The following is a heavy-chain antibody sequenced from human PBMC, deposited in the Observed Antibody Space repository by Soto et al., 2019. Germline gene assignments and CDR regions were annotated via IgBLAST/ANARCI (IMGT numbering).Heavy chain of an antibody. CDR2: INPNSGTT. D-gene: IGHD3-10*01. V-gene: IGHV1-2*04. CDR3: ARVPRGVYYGMDV. Sequence: SSVKVSCKASGYTFTDYYMHWVRQAPGQRLEWMGWINPNSGTTNYAKKFQGWVTMTRDTSITTVYMEVSRLRSDDTAEYYCARVPRGVYYGMDVWGQGTTVTVSS. CDR1: GYTFTDYY. J-gene: IGHJ6*02.